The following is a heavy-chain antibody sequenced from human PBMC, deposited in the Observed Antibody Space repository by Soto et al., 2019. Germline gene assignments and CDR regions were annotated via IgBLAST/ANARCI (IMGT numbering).Heavy chain of an antibody. CDR1: GFTFSSYS. Sequence: EVQLVESGGGLVKPGGSLRLSCAASGFTFSSYSMNWVRQAPGKGLEWVSSISSSSSYIYYADSVKGRFTISRDNAKNSLYLQMNSLRAEDTDVYYCARGLYYYDSSVYYFAWGQGTLVTVSS. J-gene: IGHJ4*02. CDR2: ISSSSSYI. V-gene: IGHV3-21*01. D-gene: IGHD3-22*01. CDR3: ARGLYYYDSSVYYFA.